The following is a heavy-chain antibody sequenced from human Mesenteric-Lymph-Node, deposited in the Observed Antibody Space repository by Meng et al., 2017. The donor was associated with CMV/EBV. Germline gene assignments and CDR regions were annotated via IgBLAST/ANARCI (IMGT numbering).Heavy chain of an antibody. V-gene: IGHV3-21*01. J-gene: IGHJ5*02. CDR3: ARDPRFTIFGVVSSNNWFDP. Sequence: GESLKISCAASGFTFSSYSMNWVRQAPGKGLEWVSSISSSSSYIYYADSVKGRFTISRDNAKNSLYLQMNSLRAEDTAVYYCARDPRFTIFGVVSSNNWFDPWGQGTLVTVSS. CDR2: ISSSSSYI. CDR1: GFTFSSYS. D-gene: IGHD3-3*01.